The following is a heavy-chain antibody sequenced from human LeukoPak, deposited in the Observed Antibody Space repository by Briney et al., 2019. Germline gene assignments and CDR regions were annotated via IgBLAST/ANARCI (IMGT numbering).Heavy chain of an antibody. D-gene: IGHD2-15*01. CDR1: GFTFSSYS. J-gene: IGHJ3*02. V-gene: IGHV3-48*04. Sequence: PGGSLRLSCAASGFTFSSYSMNWVRQAPGKGLEWVSYIGSSSTTIYYADSVKGRFTISRDNAKNSLYLQMNSLRAEDTAVYYCARLYCNGGSCYSGDAFDIWGQGTMVTVSS. CDR2: IGSSSTTI. CDR3: ARLYCNGGSCYSGDAFDI.